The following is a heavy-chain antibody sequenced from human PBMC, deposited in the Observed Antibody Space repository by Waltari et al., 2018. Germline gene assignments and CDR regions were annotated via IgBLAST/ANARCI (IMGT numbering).Heavy chain of an antibody. CDR2: IHTRVNT. V-gene: IGHV4-4*07. CDR1: GGSISSYY. J-gene: IGHJ4*02. CDR3: ARGPQGSGNYAIDY. D-gene: IGHD1-26*01. Sequence: QVQLQESGPGLVKPSETLSLTCTVSGGSISSYYWSWIRQPAGKGLEWIGRIHTRVNTNYTPALKGRVSMSLDTSKNQFSLKLSSVTAADTAVYYCARGPQGSGNYAIDYWGQGTLVTVSS.